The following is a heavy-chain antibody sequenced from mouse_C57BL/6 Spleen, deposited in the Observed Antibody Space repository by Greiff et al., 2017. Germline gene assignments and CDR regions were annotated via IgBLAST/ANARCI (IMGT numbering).Heavy chain of an antibody. V-gene: IGHV2-3*01. CDR3: ATYYYGRYYYAMDY. CDR1: GFSLTSYG. Sequence: VKLVESGPGLVAPSQSLSITCTVSGFSLTSYGVSWVRQPPGKGLEWLGVIWGDGSTNYHSALISRLSISKDKSKSQVFLKLNSLQPDDTATYYCATYYYGRYYYAMDYWGQGTSVTVSS. J-gene: IGHJ4*01. D-gene: IGHD1-1*01. CDR2: IWGDGST.